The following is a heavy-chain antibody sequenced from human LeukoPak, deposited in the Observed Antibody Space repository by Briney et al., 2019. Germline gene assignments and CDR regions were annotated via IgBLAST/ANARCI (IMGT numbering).Heavy chain of an antibody. CDR3: ARSEGYSSSSPSYYYGMDV. D-gene: IGHD6-6*01. CDR1: GFTFSSYS. Sequence: GGSLRLSCAASGFTFSSYSMNWVRQVPGKGLEWVSYISSSSSTIYYADSVKGRFTISRDDAKNSLYLQMNSLRAEDTAVYYCARSEGYSSSSPSYYYGMDVWGQGTTVTVSS. CDR2: ISSSSSTI. J-gene: IGHJ6*02. V-gene: IGHV3-48*01.